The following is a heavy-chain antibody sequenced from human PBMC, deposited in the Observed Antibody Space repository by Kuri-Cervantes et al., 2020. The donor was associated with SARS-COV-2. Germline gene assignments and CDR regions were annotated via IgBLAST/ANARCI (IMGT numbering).Heavy chain of an antibody. CDR3: ARSGSAPYYYYGMDV. J-gene: IGHJ6*02. V-gene: IGHV1-18*01. CDR2: ISAYNGNT. Sequence: ASVKVSCKASGYTFINFDLNWVRQAPGQGLERMGRISAYNGNTNYAQKFQGRVTMTTDTSTSTAYMDLRSLRSDDTAVYYCARSGSAPYYYYGMDVWGQGTTVTVSS. D-gene: IGHD3-10*01. CDR1: GYTFINFD.